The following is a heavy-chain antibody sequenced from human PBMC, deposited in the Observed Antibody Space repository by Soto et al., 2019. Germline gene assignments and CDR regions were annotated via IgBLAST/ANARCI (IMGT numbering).Heavy chain of an antibody. Sequence: GGSLRLSCAASGFTFSTYSMNWVRQAPGKGLEWVSYISSSSSTIFYTDSVKGRFTVPRDNAKNLLYLQMNSLRAEDTAVYYCVRPTYYYDSSGPPAYWGQGTLVTVSS. CDR2: ISSSSSTI. CDR1: GFTFSTYS. CDR3: VRPTYYYDSSGPPAY. D-gene: IGHD3-22*01. J-gene: IGHJ4*02. V-gene: IGHV3-48*01.